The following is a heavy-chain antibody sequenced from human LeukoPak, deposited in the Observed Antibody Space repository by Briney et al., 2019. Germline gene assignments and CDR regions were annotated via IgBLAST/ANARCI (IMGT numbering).Heavy chain of an antibody. CDR3: VKKEFGSRYYFDY. CDR1: GFTFSSYA. D-gene: IGHD3-10*01. CDR2: IRSDGDRS. Sequence: GGSLRLSCAASGFTFSSYAMHWVRQAPGKGLEFVSAIRSDGDRSYYADSVKGRFTISRDNSKNTLYLQMSSLRAEDTAVYYCVKKEFGSRYYFDYWGQGTLVTVSS. J-gene: IGHJ4*02. V-gene: IGHV3-64D*06.